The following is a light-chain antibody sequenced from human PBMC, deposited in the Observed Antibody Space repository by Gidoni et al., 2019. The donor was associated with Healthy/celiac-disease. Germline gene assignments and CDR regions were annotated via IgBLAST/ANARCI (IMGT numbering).Light chain of an antibody. V-gene: IGLV3-1*01. Sequence: SYELTQPHSVSVSPGQTASITCSGDKLGDKYACWYQQKPGQSPVLVIYQDSKRPSGIPERFSGSNSGNTATLTISGTQAMDEADYYCQAWDSSIFGGGTKLTVL. J-gene: IGLJ2*01. CDR1: KLGDKY. CDR2: QDS. CDR3: QAWDSSI.